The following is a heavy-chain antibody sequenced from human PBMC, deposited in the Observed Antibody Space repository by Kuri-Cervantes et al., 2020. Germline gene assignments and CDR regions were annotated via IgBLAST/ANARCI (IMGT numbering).Heavy chain of an antibody. CDR2: IWYDGSNK. V-gene: IGHV3-30*02. CDR1: GFTFSSYG. J-gene: IGHJ4*02. Sequence: GESLKISCAASGFTFSSYGMHWVRQAPGKGLEWVAVIWYDGSNKYYADSVKGRFTISRDNSKNTLYLQMNSLRAEDTAVYYCAKDEYYDFWSGYGGGYFDYWGQGTLVTVSS. D-gene: IGHD3-3*01. CDR3: AKDEYYDFWSGYGGGYFDY.